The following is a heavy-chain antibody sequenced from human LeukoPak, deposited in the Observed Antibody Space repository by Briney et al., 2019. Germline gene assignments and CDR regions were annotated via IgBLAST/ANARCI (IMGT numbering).Heavy chain of an antibody. CDR2: IKQDGSEK. CDR3: ARGEYGSGFYYFDC. CDR1: GFTFSSYS. Sequence: GGSLRLSCAASGFTFSSYSMNWVRQTPGEGLEWVAYIKQDGSEKYYVDSVKGRFTISRDNAKNSLSLQMNSLRAEDTAVYYCARGEYGSGFYYFDCWGQGTLVTVSS. V-gene: IGHV3-7*01. D-gene: IGHD6-19*01. J-gene: IGHJ4*02.